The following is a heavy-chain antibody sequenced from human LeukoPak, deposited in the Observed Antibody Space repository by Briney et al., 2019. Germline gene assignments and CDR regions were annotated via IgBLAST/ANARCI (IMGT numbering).Heavy chain of an antibody. Sequence: GGSLRLSCAASGFTFSSYGMHWVRQAPGKGLEWVSYISSSGSTIYYADSVKGRFTISRDNAKNSLYLQMNSLRAEDTAVYYCARDRYYYDSSGYFHFDYWGQGTLVTVSS. J-gene: IGHJ4*02. CDR2: ISSSGSTI. D-gene: IGHD3-22*01. CDR3: ARDRYYYDSSGYFHFDY. CDR1: GFTFSSYG. V-gene: IGHV3-48*04.